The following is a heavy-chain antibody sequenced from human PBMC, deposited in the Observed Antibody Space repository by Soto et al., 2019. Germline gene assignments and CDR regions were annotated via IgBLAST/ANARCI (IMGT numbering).Heavy chain of an antibody. CDR3: AKEVIGARRGPDN. CDR2: ISGSIGHT. Sequence: EVQLLESGGGLVQPGGSRTLSCAASGFPLSDYVVTWVRQAPGKGLEWVSGISGSIGHTYYADSVKGRFTISRDSSKNTVYLPMNSLRAEDTAVYYCAKEVIGARRGPDNWGQGTLVTVSS. CDR1: GFPLSDYV. J-gene: IGHJ4*02. V-gene: IGHV3-23*01. D-gene: IGHD6-6*01.